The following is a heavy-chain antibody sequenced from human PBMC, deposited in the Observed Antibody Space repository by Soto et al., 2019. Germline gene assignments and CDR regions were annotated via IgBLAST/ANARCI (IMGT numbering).Heavy chain of an antibody. Sequence: QVQLVQSGAEVRKPGSSVRVSCKASGGSFNRHTISWVRQAPGQGLEWMGGIIPIFGTANHAQKFQGRVTIMADDTTSTVYMELGSLRSDDTAIYYCARGWGYDSTDYYYAYWGQGTLVIVSS. D-gene: IGHD3-22*01. J-gene: IGHJ4*02. CDR2: IIPIFGTA. CDR1: GGSFNRHT. CDR3: ARGWGYDSTDYYYAY. V-gene: IGHV1-69*01.